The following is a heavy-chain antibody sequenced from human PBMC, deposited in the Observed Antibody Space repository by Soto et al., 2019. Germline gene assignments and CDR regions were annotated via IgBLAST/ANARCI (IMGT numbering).Heavy chain of an antibody. V-gene: IGHV1-18*01. D-gene: IGHD3-22*01. J-gene: IGHJ6*02. CDR3: AREGYYDSSGYEIYQYYYYGMDV. CDR1: GYTFTSYG. Sequence: ASVKVSCKASGYTFTSYGISWVRQAPGQGLEWMGWISAYNGNTNYAQKLQGRVTMTTDTSTSTAYMELRSLRSDDTAVYYCAREGYYDSSGYEIYQYYYYGMDVWGQGTTVTVS. CDR2: ISAYNGNT.